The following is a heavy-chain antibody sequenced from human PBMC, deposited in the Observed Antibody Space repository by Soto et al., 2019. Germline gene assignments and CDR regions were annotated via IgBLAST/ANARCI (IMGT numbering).Heavy chain of an antibody. CDR1: VGSFSGYY. J-gene: IGHJ3*02. D-gene: IGHD3-3*01. CDR3: ARANYDFWSGYSSDAFDI. CDR2: INHSGST. Sequence: SETLSLTCAVYVGSFSGYYWSWIRQPPGKGLEWIGEINHSGSTNYNPSLKSRVTISVDTSKNQFSLKLSSVTAADTAVYYCARANYDFWSGYSSDAFDIWGQGTMVTVSS. V-gene: IGHV4-34*01.